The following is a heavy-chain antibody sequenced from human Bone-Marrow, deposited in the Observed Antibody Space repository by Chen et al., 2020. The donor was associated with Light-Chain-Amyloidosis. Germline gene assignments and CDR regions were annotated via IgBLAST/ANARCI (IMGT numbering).Heavy chain of an antibody. V-gene: IGHV3-74*01. J-gene: IGHJ4*02. CDR2: INEDGRTT. D-gene: IGHD6-19*01. CDR1: GFSFSSYW. CDR3: GRDVAGADDY. Sequence: GFSFSSYWMHWVRQAPGKVLMWVSRINEDGRTTTYADSVKGRFTISRDNAKNKLYLQMNSLKDEDTAVYYCGRDVAGADDYWGQGNLVTVSS.